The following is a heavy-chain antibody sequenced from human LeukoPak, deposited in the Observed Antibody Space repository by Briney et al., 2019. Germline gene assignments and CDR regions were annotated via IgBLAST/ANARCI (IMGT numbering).Heavy chain of an antibody. CDR1: GFTFNNYA. CDR3: ARVGSGSYQGRGTFDY. CDR2: IWFTESDK. V-gene: IGHV3-33*01. D-gene: IGHD1-26*01. Sequence: GGSLRLSCAASGFTFNNYAMHWVRQAPGKGLEWVAVIWFTESDKYYADSVKGRFTISRDNSKNTLYLQMNSLRAEDTAVYYCARVGSGSYQGRGTFDYWGQGTLVTVSS. J-gene: IGHJ4*02.